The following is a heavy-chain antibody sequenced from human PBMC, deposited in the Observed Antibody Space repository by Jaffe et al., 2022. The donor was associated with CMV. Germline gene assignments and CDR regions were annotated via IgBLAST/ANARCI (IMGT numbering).Heavy chain of an antibody. Sequence: QLQLQESGPGLVKPSETLSLTCTVSGGSISSSSYYWGWIRQPPGKGLEWIGSIYYSGSTYYNPSLKSRVTISVDTSKNQFSLKLSSVTAADTAVYYCARQGPRYYYYGMDVWGQGTTVTVSS. CDR3: ARQGPRYYYYGMDV. J-gene: IGHJ6*02. V-gene: IGHV4-39*01. CDR2: IYYSGST. CDR1: GGSISSSSYY.